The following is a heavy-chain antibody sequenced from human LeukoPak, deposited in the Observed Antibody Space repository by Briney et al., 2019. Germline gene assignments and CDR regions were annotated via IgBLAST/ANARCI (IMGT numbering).Heavy chain of an antibody. J-gene: IGHJ4*02. Sequence: SETLSLTCTVSGGSISSYYWSWIRQPPGKGLEWIGYIYYSGSTNYNPSLKSRVTISVDTSKNQFSLKLSSVTAADMAVYYCARGLRYCSSTSCSYFDYWGQGTLVTVSS. CDR1: GGSISSYY. V-gene: IGHV4-59*01. CDR2: IYYSGST. CDR3: ARGLRYCSSTSCSYFDY. D-gene: IGHD2-2*01.